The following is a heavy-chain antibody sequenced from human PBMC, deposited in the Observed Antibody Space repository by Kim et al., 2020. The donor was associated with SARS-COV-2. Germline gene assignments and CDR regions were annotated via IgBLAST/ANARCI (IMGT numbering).Heavy chain of an antibody. Sequence: ASVKVSCKASGYTFTSYYMHWVRQAPGQGLEWMGIINPSGGSTSYAQKFQGRVTMTRDTSTSTVYMELSSLRSEDTAVYYCARGYSSSWYYAPDFDYWGQGALVTDSS. CDR1: GYTFTSYY. J-gene: IGHJ4*02. CDR3: ARGYSSSWYYAPDFDY. V-gene: IGHV1-46*01. CDR2: INPSGGST. D-gene: IGHD6-13*01.